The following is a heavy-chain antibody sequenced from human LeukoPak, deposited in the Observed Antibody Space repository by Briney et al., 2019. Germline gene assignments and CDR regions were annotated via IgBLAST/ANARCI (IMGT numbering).Heavy chain of an antibody. CDR2: INPSGGST. J-gene: IGHJ4*02. Sequence: ASVKVSCKASGYTFTGYYMHWVRQAPGQGLEWMGIINPSGGSTSYAQKFQGRVTMTRDTSTSTVYMELSSLRSEDTAVYYCAPTRGSLPSFDYWGQGTLVTVSS. D-gene: IGHD5-24*01. V-gene: IGHV1-46*01. CDR1: GYTFTGYY. CDR3: APTRGSLPSFDY.